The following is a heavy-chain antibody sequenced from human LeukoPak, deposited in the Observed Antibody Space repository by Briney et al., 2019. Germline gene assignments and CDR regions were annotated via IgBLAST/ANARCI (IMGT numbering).Heavy chain of an antibody. D-gene: IGHD1-14*01. CDR1: GGSISSGGYY. CDR2: IYYSGST. V-gene: IGHV4-31*03. Sequence: SQTLSLTCTVSGGSISSGGYYWSWIRQHPGKGPEWIGYIYYSGSTYYNPSLKSRVTISVDTSKNQFSLKLSSVTAADTAVYYCAREDALDRRNIDYWGQGTLATVSS. J-gene: IGHJ4*02. CDR3: AREDALDRRNIDY.